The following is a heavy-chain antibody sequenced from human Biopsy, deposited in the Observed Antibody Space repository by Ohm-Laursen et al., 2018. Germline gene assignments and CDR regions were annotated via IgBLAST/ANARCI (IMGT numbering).Heavy chain of an antibody. CDR1: RYSFTSYY. D-gene: IGHD6-19*01. CDR2: INPSGSTT. CDR3: ARNTGWYGDLYYFDY. V-gene: IGHV1-46*01. J-gene: IGHJ4*02. Sequence: GASVKVSCKASRYSFTSYYMHWVRQAPGQGLEWMGMINPSGSTTSYLQIFQGRVTMTRDTSKSTVYMELSSLRSADTAVYFCARNTGWYGDLYYFDYWGQGTLVTVSS.